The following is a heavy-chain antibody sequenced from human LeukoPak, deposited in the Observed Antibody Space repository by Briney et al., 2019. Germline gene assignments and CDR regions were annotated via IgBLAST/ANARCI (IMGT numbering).Heavy chain of an antibody. Sequence: GASVKVSCKTGSYTCITWYWHCLVRAPGQGLEWMGIINPSGGSTSYAQKFQGRVTMTRDTSTSTVYMELSSRRSENTAVYYCARESVGASPGPGRDEFYLDKDVWGKGTTVTVSS. CDR3: ARESVGASPGPGRDEFYLDKDV. D-gene: IGHD3-10*01. J-gene: IGHJ6*03. CDR1: SYTCITWY. V-gene: IGHV1-46*01. CDR2: INPSGGST.